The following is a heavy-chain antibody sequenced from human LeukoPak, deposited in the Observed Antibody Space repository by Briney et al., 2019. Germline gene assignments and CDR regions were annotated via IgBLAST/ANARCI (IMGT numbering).Heavy chain of an antibody. CDR2: IYYSGST. D-gene: IGHD5-12*01. J-gene: IGHJ3*02. V-gene: IGHV4-31*03. Sequence: PSETLSLTCTVSGGSISSGGYYWSWLRQHPGKGLEWIGYIYYSGSTYYNPSLKSRVTISVYTSKNQFSLKLSSVTAADTAVYYCARDKSEYSGYDYDDAFDIWGQGTMVTVSS. CDR3: ARDKSEYSGYDYDDAFDI. CDR1: GGSISSGGYY.